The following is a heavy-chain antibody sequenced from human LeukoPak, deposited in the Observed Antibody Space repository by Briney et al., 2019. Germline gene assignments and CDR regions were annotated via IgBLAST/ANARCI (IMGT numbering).Heavy chain of an antibody. CDR3: ARDRLEYGMDV. Sequence: GGSLRLSCAASGFTFSSYGMHWVRQAPGKGLEWVAVIWYDGSNKYYADSVKGRFTISRDNSKNTLYLQMNSLRAEDMAVYYCARDRLEYGMDVWGQGTTVTVSS. D-gene: IGHD3-16*01. CDR1: GFTFSSYG. V-gene: IGHV3-33*01. CDR2: IWYDGSNK. J-gene: IGHJ6*02.